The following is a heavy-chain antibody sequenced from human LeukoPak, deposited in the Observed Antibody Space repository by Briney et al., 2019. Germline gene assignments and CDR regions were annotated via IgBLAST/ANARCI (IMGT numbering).Heavy chain of an antibody. CDR1: GGSISSGNW. J-gene: IGHJ3*02. CDR2: IYHSGST. D-gene: IGHD3-22*01. V-gene: IGHV4-4*02. Sequence: SETLSLTCTVPGGSISSGNWWSWVRQPPGKGLEWIGEIYHSGSTNYNPSLKSRVSISVDKSENQFSLKLSSVTAADTAVYYCARDADSSGYHDAFDIWGQGTMVTVSS. CDR3: ARDADSSGYHDAFDI.